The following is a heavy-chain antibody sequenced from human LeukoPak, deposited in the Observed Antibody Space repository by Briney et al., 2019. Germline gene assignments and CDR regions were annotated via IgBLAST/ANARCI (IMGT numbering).Heavy chain of an antibody. V-gene: IGHV4-4*02. CDR3: ARDNPGGSFGDYDY. Sequence: SETLSLTCAVSGASISSSNWWSWVRQSPGKGLEWIGEIYHSGSTNYNPSLKSRVSISLDKSKNQISLRLSSVTVADTAMYYCARDNPGGSFGDYDYWGQGTLVTVSS. D-gene: IGHD4-17*01. CDR2: IYHSGST. J-gene: IGHJ4*02. CDR1: GASISSSNW.